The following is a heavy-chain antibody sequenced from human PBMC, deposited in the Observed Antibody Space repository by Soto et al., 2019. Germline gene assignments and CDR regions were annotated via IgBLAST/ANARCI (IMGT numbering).Heavy chain of an antibody. Sequence: EVQLFESGGGLVEPGESLRLSCAASGFIFKDFAMSWVRQAPGKGLEWVSTSTTSDDLTYSADFVRGRFTISRDNSANTLFLQMSSLRGDDTATYYCTKGDSSGYFDPSSGYSTPDHWGQGTLVTVSS. CDR1: GFIFKDFA. D-gene: IGHD3-3*01. V-gene: IGHV3-23*01. CDR2: STTSDDLT. J-gene: IGHJ5*02. CDR3: TKGDSSGYFDPSSGYSTPDH.